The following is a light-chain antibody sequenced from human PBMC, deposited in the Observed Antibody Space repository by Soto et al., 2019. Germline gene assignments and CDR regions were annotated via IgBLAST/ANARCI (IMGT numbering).Light chain of an antibody. J-gene: IGKJ4*01. CDR2: KES. CDR3: QRYSRNPLT. CDR1: QSVNSW. Sequence: DIQMTQSAATRSASVGHIVPITCRDSQSVNSWLAWYQQKPWEVPKLLIYKESNLESGVPSRFSGSGSGTEFTVTISSLQPDDFVTSYCQRYSRNPLTFGGGTNVEI. V-gene: IGKV1-5*03.